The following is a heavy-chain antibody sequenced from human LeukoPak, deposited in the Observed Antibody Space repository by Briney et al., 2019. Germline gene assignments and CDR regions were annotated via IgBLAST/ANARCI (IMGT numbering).Heavy chain of an antibody. Sequence: GGSLRLSCAASGFTFSSYGVHWVRQAPGKGLEWVTFIGYDGRNKYYADSVKGRFTISRDNSKNTLYLQMNSLRAEDTAVYYCAKDNAYYYADYWGQGTLVTVSS. CDR3: AKDNAYYYADY. CDR1: GFTFSSYG. J-gene: IGHJ4*02. CDR2: IGYDGRNK. V-gene: IGHV3-30*02. D-gene: IGHD3-10*01.